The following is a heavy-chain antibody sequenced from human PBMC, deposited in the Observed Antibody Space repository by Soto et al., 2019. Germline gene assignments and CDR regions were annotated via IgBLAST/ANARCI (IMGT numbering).Heavy chain of an antibody. V-gene: IGHV1-69*02. CDR2: IIPMLGVR. CDR1: GGTFSTYS. Sequence: QVQLVQSGAEVKKPGSSVKVSCKDSGGTFSTYSMFWVRQAPGQGLEWMGRIIPMLGVRNYAQRFQDRVTITAEKSSATFHMDLSSLRSEDTALYYCTIGSWSGEVFDIWGQGTMVTVSS. J-gene: IGHJ3*02. CDR3: TIGSWSGEVFDI. D-gene: IGHD2-21*01.